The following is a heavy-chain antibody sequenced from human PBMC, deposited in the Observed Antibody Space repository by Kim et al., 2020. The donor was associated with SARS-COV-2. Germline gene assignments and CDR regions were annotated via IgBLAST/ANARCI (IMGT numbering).Heavy chain of an antibody. CDR1: GGSISSSSYY. J-gene: IGHJ4*02. CDR3: ARHRGDYYGSGSYYIYFDY. CDR2: IYYSGST. V-gene: IGHV4-39*01. Sequence: SETLSLTCTVSGGSISSSSYYWGWIRQPPGKGLEWIGSIYYSGSTYYNPSLKSRVTISVDTSKNQFSLKLSSVTAADTAVYYCARHRGDYYGSGSYYIYFDYWGQGTLVTVSS. D-gene: IGHD3-10*01.